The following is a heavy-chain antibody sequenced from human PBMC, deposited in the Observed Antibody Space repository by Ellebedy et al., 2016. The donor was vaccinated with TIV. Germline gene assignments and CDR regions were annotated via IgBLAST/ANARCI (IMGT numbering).Heavy chain of an antibody. V-gene: IGHV4-59*13. CDR1: GGSISSYY. CDR2: VFYSGST. Sequence: SETLSLTXNVSGGSISSYYWSWIRQPPGKGLEWIGYVFYSGSTKYNPSLKSRVTISVDTSKNQFSLKLSSVTAADTAVYYCARGRQTEDYFDYWGQGTLVTVSS. J-gene: IGHJ4*02. CDR3: ARGRQTEDYFDY.